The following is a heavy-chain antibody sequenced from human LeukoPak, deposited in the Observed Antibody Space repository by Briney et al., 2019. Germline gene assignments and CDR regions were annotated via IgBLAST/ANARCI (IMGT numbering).Heavy chain of an antibody. CDR1: GYTFTGYY. Sequence: ASVKVSCKASGYTFTGYYMHWVRQAPGQGLEWMGWINPNSGGTNYAQKFQGRVTMTRDTSISTAYMELSRLRAEDTALYYCAKGQPWLRDAFDIWGKGTMVTVSS. V-gene: IGHV1-2*02. CDR3: AKGQPWLRDAFDI. D-gene: IGHD5-12*01. J-gene: IGHJ3*02. CDR2: INPNSGGT.